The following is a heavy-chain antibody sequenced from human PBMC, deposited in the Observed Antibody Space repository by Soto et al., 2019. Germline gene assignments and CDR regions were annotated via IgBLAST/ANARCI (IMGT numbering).Heavy chain of an antibody. J-gene: IGHJ2*01. Sequence: SVKVSCKASGGTFSSYAISWVRQAPGQGLEWMGGIIPIFGTANYAQKFQGRVTITADESTSTAYMELSSLRSEDTAVYYCARVRQLYWYFDLWGRGTLVTVSS. CDR3: ARVRQLYWYFDL. D-gene: IGHD6-13*01. CDR2: IIPIFGTA. V-gene: IGHV1-69*13. CDR1: GGTFSSYA.